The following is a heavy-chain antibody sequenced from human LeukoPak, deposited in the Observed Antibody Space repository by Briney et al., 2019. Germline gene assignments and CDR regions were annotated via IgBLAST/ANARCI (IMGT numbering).Heavy chain of an antibody. J-gene: IGHJ3*02. CDR1: GFTFSSCA. Sequence: PGGSLRLSCAASGFTFSSCAMHWVRQDPGKGLEWVAVISYDGSNKYYADAVKGRFTISRENSKNTLYLQMNSLRAEDTAVYYCARVRGYLGWLFRGYDALGDAFDIWGQGTMVTASS. V-gene: IGHV3-30-3*01. CDR3: ARVRGYLGWLFRGYDALGDAFDI. D-gene: IGHD3-3*01. CDR2: ISYDGSNK.